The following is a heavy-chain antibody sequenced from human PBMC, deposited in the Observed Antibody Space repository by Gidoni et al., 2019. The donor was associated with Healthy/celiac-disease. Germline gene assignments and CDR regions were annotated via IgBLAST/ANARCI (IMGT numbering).Heavy chain of an antibody. CDR2: IYTSGST. J-gene: IGHJ3*02. Sequence: QVQLQESGPGLVKPSQTLSLTCTVSGGSISSGSYYWSWIRQPAGKGLEWIGRIYTSGSTNYNPSLKSRVTISVDTSKNQFSLKLSSVTAADTAVYYCAREGGGLLHIDDAFDIWGQGTMVTVSS. CDR1: GGSISSGSYY. V-gene: IGHV4-61*02. CDR3: AREGGGLLHIDDAFDI. D-gene: IGHD2-21*01.